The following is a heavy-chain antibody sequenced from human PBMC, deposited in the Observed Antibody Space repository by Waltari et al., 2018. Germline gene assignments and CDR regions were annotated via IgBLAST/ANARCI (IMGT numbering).Heavy chain of an antibody. V-gene: IGHV4-59*01. CDR1: GGSISSYY. J-gene: IGHJ4*02. D-gene: IGHD2-15*01. Sequence: QVQLQESGPGLVKPSETLSLTCTVSGGSISSYYWSWIRQPPGKGLEWIGYIYYSGSTNYNPSLKSRVTISVDTSKNQFSLKLSSVTAADTAVYYCARGGGIFHTPGDIDYWGQGTLVTVSS. CDR2: IYYSGST. CDR3: ARGGGIFHTPGDIDY.